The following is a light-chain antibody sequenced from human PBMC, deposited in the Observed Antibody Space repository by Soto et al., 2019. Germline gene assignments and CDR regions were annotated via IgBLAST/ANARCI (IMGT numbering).Light chain of an antibody. CDR2: GAS. CDR1: QSVRRY. CDR3: QLCSEWPLFT. J-gene: IGKJ5*01. Sequence: EIVMTQSPATLSVSPGERVTLFCRASQSVRRYLAWYQHKPGQPPRLLIYGASSRAAGIPARFSGSGSDTDFTLTISSVQSEDFGVYCCQLCSEWPLFTFGQGTRLEIK. V-gene: IGKV3D-15*01.